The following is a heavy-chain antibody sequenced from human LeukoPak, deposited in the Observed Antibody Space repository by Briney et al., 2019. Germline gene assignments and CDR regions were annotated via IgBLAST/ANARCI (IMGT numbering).Heavy chain of an antibody. CDR3: ARIRDGAFDI. CDR1: GYTFISYG. CDR2: ISAYDGDT. Sequence: ASVKVSCEASGYTFISYGINWVRQAPGQGLEWMGWISAYDGDTNYAHKFQGRVTMTTDTSTRTASMELRSLRSDDTAVYYCARIRDGAFDIWGQGTMVTVSS. V-gene: IGHV1-18*01. D-gene: IGHD5-24*01. J-gene: IGHJ3*02.